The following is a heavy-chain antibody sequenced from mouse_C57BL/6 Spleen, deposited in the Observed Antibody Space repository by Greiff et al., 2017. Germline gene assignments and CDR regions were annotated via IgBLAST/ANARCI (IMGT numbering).Heavy chain of an antibody. CDR3: AKDYYGSSYDEAWFAY. Sequence: VKLQESGPGLVQPSQSLSITCTVSGFSLTSYGVHWVRQSPGKGLEWLGVIWRGGSTDYNAAFMSRLSITKDNSKSQVFFKMNSLQADDTAIYYCAKDYYGSSYDEAWFAYWGQGTLVTVSA. J-gene: IGHJ3*01. D-gene: IGHD1-1*01. CDR1: GFSLTSYG. V-gene: IGHV2-5*01. CDR2: IWRGGST.